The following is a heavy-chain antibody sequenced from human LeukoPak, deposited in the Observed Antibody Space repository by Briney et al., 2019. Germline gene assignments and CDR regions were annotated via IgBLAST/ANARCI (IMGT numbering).Heavy chain of an antibody. CDR2: INHSGST. CDR3: ARLGPRYCSGGSCYFVTEYFQH. D-gene: IGHD2-15*01. Sequence: SETLSLTCAVYGGSFSGYYWSWIRQPPGKGLEWIGEINHSGSTNYNPSLKSRVTISVDTSKNQFSLKLSSVTAADTAVYYCARLGPRYCSGGSCYFVTEYFQHWGQGTLVTVSS. V-gene: IGHV4-34*01. CDR1: GGSFSGYY. J-gene: IGHJ1*01.